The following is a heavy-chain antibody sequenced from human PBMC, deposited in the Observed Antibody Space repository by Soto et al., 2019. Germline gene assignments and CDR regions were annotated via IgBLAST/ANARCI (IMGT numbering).Heavy chain of an antibody. J-gene: IGHJ4*02. D-gene: IGHD5-18*01. Sequence: PGGSLRLSCVASGFPFSNYAMSWVRQAPGKGLEWISTISGSGAGTYYADSVKGRFTISRDNSKNTLYLQMNSLRTEDTALYYCAKDINREAGSSYSYGTWGYFDYWGQGTLVTVSS. CDR2: ISGSGAGT. CDR3: AKDINREAGSSYSYGTWGYFDY. CDR1: GFPFSNYA. V-gene: IGHV3-23*01.